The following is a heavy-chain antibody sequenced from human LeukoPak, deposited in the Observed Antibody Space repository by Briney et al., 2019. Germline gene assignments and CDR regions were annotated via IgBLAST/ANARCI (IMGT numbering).Heavy chain of an antibody. CDR3: AKRSSTSSGYFDF. Sequence: GGSLRLSCAASGFTFSSYAMSWVRQAPGKGLEWVSAITGSGAYTNYADSVKGRFTISRDNSKNTIYLQMNSLRAEDTAIYYCAKRSSTSSGYFDFWGRGTLVTVSS. J-gene: IGHJ4*02. CDR1: GFTFSSYA. CDR2: ITGSGAYT. V-gene: IGHV3-23*01. D-gene: IGHD3-22*01.